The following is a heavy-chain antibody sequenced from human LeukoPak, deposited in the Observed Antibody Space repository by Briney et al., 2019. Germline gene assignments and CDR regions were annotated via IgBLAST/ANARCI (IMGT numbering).Heavy chain of an antibody. D-gene: IGHD6-19*01. J-gene: IGHJ4*01. V-gene: IGHV3-48*03. CDR1: GFTFSSYE. CDR2: ISSSGRTI. Sequence: GGSLRLSCVASGFTFSSYEMNWVRQAPGKGLEWVSYISSSGRTIYYADSVKGRFTISRDNAKNSLFLQMNSLRAEDTAVYYCARDSRSGWYLDYWGQEPWSPSPQ. CDR3: ARDSRSGWYLDY.